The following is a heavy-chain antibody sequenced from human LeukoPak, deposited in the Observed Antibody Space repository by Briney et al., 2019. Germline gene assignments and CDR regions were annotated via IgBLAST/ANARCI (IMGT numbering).Heavy chain of an antibody. CDR3: ASGVPDYDSSGYYLYY. V-gene: IGHV4-59*08. CDR2: IYYSGST. J-gene: IGHJ4*02. D-gene: IGHD3-22*01. Sequence: PSETLSPTCTVSGGSISSYYWSWIRQPPGKGLEWIGYIYYSGSTNYNPSLKSRVTISVDTSKNQFSLKLSSVTAADTAVYYCASGVPDYDSSGYYLYYWGQGTLVTVSS. CDR1: GGSISSYY.